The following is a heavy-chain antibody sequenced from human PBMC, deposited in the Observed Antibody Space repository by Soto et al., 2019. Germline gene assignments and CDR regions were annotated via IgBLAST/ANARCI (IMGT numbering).Heavy chain of an antibody. V-gene: IGHV3-23*01. Sequence: GGSLRLSCAASGFTFRTYAMNWVRQAPGKGLEWISAISGSGSFTHYTDSVRGRFTISRDNSQNQLYLQMNNLRGDDTAMYYCAKIPTGSGSSKFDYWGQGIQVAVSS. J-gene: IGHJ4*02. D-gene: IGHD3-10*01. CDR1: GFTFRTYA. CDR3: AKIPTGSGSSKFDY. CDR2: ISGSGSFT.